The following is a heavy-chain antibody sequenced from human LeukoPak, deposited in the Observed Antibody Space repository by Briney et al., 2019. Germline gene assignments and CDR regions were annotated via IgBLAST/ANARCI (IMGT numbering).Heavy chain of an antibody. V-gene: IGHV4-59*01. CDR2: IYYSGNT. D-gene: IGHD3-3*01. CDR3: ARVGVGAFDI. J-gene: IGHJ3*02. Sequence: SETLSLTCSVSGGSIGSYYWSWIRQPPGKGLEWIGYIYYSGNTNYNPSLKSRVTISVDTSKNQLSLKLSSVTAADTAVYYCARVGVGAFDIWGQGTMVTVSS. CDR1: GGSIGSYY.